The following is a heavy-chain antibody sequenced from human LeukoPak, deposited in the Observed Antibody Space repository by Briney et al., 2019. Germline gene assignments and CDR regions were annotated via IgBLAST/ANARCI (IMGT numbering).Heavy chain of an antibody. Sequence: PGGSLRLSCAASGFTFSNAWMSLVRQAPGKGLEWVGRIKSKTDGGTTDYAAPVKGRFTISRDDSKNTLYLQMNSLKTEDTAVYYCTTDPYDSSGYYSLVGYWGQGTLVTVSS. J-gene: IGHJ4*02. D-gene: IGHD3-22*01. CDR1: GFTFSNAW. V-gene: IGHV3-15*01. CDR2: IKSKTDGGTT. CDR3: TTDPYDSSGYYSLVGY.